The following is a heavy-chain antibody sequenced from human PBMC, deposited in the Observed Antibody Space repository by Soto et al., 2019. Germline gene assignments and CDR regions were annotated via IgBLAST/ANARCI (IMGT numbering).Heavy chain of an antibody. D-gene: IGHD2-2*01. J-gene: IGHJ6*03. V-gene: IGHV3-7*03. CDR2: IKQDGSGK. Sequence: PGGSLRLSCAASGFTFSSYWMSWVRQAPGKGLEWVANIKQDGSGKYYADSVKGRFTISRDNAKNSLYLQMNSLRAEDTALYYCAKEVVTEQGYMDVWGKGTTVTVSS. CDR1: GFTFSSYW. CDR3: AKEVVTEQGYMDV.